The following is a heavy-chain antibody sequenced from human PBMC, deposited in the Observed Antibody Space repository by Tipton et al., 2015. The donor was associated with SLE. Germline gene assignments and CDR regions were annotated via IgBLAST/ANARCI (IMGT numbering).Heavy chain of an antibody. V-gene: IGHV4-34*01. CDR2: INHSGST. D-gene: IGHD2-15*01. Sequence: LRLSCAVYGGSFSGYYWSWIRQPPGKGLGWIGEINHSGSTNYNPSLKSRVTISVDTSKNQFSLKLSSVTAADTAAYYCARGLGVVVAVAFDIWGQGTMVTVSS. CDR1: GGSFSGYY. CDR3: ARGLGVVVAVAFDI. J-gene: IGHJ3*02.